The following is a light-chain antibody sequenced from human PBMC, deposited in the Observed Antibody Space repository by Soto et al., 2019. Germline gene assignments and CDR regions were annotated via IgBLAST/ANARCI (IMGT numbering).Light chain of an antibody. J-gene: IGLJ1*01. CDR1: SNDVGGYNY. CDR3: ASYASTSARV. V-gene: IGLV2-14*01. Sequence: QSALTQPASVSGSPGQSITISCTGTSNDVGGYNYVSWYQQHPGKAPKVMIYEVSNRPSGVSNRFSGSKSGNTASLTISGLQAEDEADYYCASYASTSARVFGTGTKVTVL. CDR2: EVS.